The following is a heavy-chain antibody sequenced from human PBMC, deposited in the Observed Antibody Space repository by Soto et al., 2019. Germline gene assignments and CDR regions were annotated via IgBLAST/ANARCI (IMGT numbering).Heavy chain of an antibody. Sequence: ASVKVSCKTSGYTFSAYYVHWARRAPGRGFQWLGWINPSNEITTFSEFFQGWVTMTTDTSISTASMELTRLTSDDTAIYYCARGDSTDCSNGVCSFFYNHDMDVWGQGTTVTVSS. J-gene: IGHJ6*02. D-gene: IGHD2-8*01. V-gene: IGHV1-2*04. CDR3: ARGDSTDCSNGVCSFFYNHDMDV. CDR2: INPSNEIT. CDR1: GYTFSAYY.